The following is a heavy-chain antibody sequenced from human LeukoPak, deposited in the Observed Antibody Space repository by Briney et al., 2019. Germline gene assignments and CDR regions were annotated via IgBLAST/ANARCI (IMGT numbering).Heavy chain of an antibody. Sequence: SETLSLTCAVSGDSVSSAGPSWSWIRQPPGKGLEWIGYIYYSGSSYYNPSLKSRVAISVDRSKNQFSLRLSSVTAADTAVYYCARGYYNSSGYLVDYWGQGALVTVSS. J-gene: IGHJ4*02. V-gene: IGHV4-30-2*01. CDR2: IYYSGSS. CDR1: GDSVSSAGPS. CDR3: ARGYYNSSGYLVDY. D-gene: IGHD3-22*01.